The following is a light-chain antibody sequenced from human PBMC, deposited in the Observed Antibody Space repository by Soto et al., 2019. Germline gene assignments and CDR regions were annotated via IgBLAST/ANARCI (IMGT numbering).Light chain of an antibody. CDR2: WAS. CDR3: QQYYTTPPYT. J-gene: IGKJ2*01. V-gene: IGKV4-1*01. CDR1: QSILFTSNNKNY. Sequence: DIVMPQSPDSLAVSLGERAAINCKSSQSILFTSNNKNYLAWYQQKPGQPPKLLIYWASTRESGVPDRFRGSGSGTDFTLTISSLQAEDVAVYYCQQYYTTPPYTFGQGTKVEIK.